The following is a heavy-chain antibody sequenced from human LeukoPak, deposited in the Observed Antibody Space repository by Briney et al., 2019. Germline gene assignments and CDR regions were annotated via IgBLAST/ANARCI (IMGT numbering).Heavy chain of an antibody. V-gene: IGHV1-2*06. J-gene: IGHJ4*02. CDR1: GYTFTGYY. CDR3: ARDLGDSYGYDLGPSKYYFDY. D-gene: IGHD5-18*01. CDR2: INPNSGGT. Sequence: ASVKVSCKASGYTFTGYYMHWVRQAPGRGLEWMGRINPNSGGTNYAQKFQGRVTMTRDTSISTAYMELSRLRSDDTAVYYCARDLGDSYGYDLGPSKYYFDYWGQGTLVTVSS.